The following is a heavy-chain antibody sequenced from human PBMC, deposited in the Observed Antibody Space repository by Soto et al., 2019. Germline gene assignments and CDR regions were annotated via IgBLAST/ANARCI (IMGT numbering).Heavy chain of an antibody. D-gene: IGHD3-9*01. CDR3: ARGHRYFDWLSRLYYYYGMDV. CDR2: INHSGST. J-gene: IGHJ6*02. V-gene: IGHV4-34*01. CDR1: GGSFSGYY. Sequence: SETLSLTCAVYGGSFSGYYWSWIRQPPGKGLEWIGEINHSGSTNYNPSLKSRVTISVDTSKNQFSLKLSSVTAADTAVYYCARGHRYFDWLSRLYYYYGMDVWGQGTTVTVSS.